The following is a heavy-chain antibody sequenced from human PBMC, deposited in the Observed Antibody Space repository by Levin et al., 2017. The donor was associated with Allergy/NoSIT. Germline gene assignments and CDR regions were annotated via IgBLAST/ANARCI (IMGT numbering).Heavy chain of an antibody. D-gene: IGHD6-19*01. CDR2: IYYSGST. Sequence: SETLSLTCTVSGGSISSYYWSWIRQPPGKGLEWIGYIYYSGSTNYNPSLKSRVTISVDTSKNQFSLKLSSVTAADTAVYYCARSWQLLPCGAFDIWGQGTMVTVSS. CDR1: GGSISSYY. V-gene: IGHV4-59*08. J-gene: IGHJ3*02. CDR3: ARSWQLLPCGAFDI.